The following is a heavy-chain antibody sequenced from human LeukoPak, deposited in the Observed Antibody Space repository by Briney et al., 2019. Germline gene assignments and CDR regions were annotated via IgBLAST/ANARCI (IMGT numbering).Heavy chain of an antibody. CDR3: AKRVQNNAGPFHC. J-gene: IGHJ4*02. CDR2: ISGRGDKT. Sequence: PGGSLRLSCAASGFTFSNAWMSWVRQAPGKGLEWVSGISGRGDKTYYADSVKGRFTISRDNSKNTLRLQMNSLRDEDTAIYYCAKRVQNNAGPFHCWGQGTLASVSS. V-gene: IGHV3-23*01. CDR1: GFTFSNAW. D-gene: IGHD1-14*01.